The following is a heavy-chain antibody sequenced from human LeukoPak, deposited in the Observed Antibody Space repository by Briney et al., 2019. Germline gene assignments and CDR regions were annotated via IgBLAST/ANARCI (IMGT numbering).Heavy chain of an antibody. CDR1: GFSFSSYG. Sequence: GRSLRLSCAASGFSFSSYGIHWVPQAPGKGLEWVAVISYDGSNKYYADSVKGRFTISRDNSKNTLYLQMNSLRAEDTAVYYCAKDRSTYYYDSSGYYPDAFDIWGQGTMVTVSS. CDR3: AKDRSTYYYDSSGYYPDAFDI. J-gene: IGHJ3*02. V-gene: IGHV3-30*18. D-gene: IGHD3-22*01. CDR2: ISYDGSNK.